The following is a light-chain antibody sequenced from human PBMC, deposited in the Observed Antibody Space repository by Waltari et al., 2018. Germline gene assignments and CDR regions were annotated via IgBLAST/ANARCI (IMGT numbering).Light chain of an antibody. V-gene: IGKV4-1*01. J-gene: IGKJ2*01. CDR2: WAS. Sequence: DIVMTQSPDSLAVSLGERATINCKSSQSLLYSSNNKNYLAWYEQKPGQPPKLLVYWASTRASGVPDRFSGSGSGTDFTLTISSLQAEDVAVYYCQQYYTTLYTFGQGTKLEIK. CDR3: QQYYTTLYT. CDR1: QSLLYSSNNKNY.